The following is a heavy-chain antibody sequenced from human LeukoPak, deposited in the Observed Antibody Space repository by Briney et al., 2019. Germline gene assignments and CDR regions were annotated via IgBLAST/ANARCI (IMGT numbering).Heavy chain of an antibody. CDR3: ARESSGWLQLFDY. D-gene: IGHD5-24*01. Sequence: GGSLRLSCAASGFTVSSKYMSWVRQAPGKGLEWVSVIYSGGSTYYADSVKGRFTISRDNSTNTVYLQMNSLRAEDTAVYYCARESSGWLQLFDYWGQGTLVTVSS. J-gene: IGHJ4*02. V-gene: IGHV3-66*01. CDR2: IYSGGST. CDR1: GFTVSSKY.